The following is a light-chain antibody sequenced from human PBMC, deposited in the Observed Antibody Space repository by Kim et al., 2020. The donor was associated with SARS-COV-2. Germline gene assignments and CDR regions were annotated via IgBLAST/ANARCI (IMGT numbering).Light chain of an antibody. CDR2: GAS. V-gene: IGKV3-20*01. CDR3: QQYGSSGT. CDR1: QSVSNNY. J-gene: IGKJ1*01. Sequence: ESVLTQSPGTLSLSPGERATLSCRASQSVSNNYLAWYQQKPGQAPRLLIYGASSRATGIPDRFSGSGSGTDFTLTISRLEPEDFGVYYCQQYGSSGTFGQGTKVDIK.